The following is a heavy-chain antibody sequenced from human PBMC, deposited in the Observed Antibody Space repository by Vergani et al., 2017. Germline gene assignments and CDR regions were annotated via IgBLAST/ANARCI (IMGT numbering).Heavy chain of an antibody. CDR3: ARLYYDENDAFDI. CDR2: IYYSGST. J-gene: IGHJ3*02. V-gene: IGHV4-59*01. Sequence: QVQLQESGPGLVKPSETLSLTCTVSGGSISSYYWSWIRQPPGKGLEWIGYIYYSGSTNYKPSLKSRVTISVDTSKNQFSLKLSSVTAADTAVYYCARLYYDENDAFDIWGQGTMVTVSS. D-gene: IGHD3-22*01. CDR1: GGSISSYY.